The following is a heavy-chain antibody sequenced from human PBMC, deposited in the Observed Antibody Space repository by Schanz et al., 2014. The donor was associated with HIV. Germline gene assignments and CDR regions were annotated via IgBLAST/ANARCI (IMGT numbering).Heavy chain of an antibody. CDR3: AKDQFGIVGVVIDYYGMDV. CDR1: GFTFSSYG. D-gene: IGHD3-3*01. CDR2: IWYDGSNK. J-gene: IGHJ6*02. V-gene: IGHV3-33*06. Sequence: QVQLVESGGVVVQPGRSLRLSCAASGFTFSSYGMHWVRQAPGKGLEWLAVIWYDGSNKYYADSVKGRFTISRDNSKNTLYLQMNSLRAEDTAVYYCAKDQFGIVGVVIDYYGMDVWGQGTTVTVSS.